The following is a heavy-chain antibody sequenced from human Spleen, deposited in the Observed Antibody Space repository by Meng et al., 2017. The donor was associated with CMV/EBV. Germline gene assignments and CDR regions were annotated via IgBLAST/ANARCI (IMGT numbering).Heavy chain of an antibody. CDR2: ISSSGNTI. Sequence: LSLTCAVYGGSFSDSYWSWIRQAPGKGLEWVSYISSSGNTIFYADSVKGRFTISRDNAKNSLYLQMNSLRAEDTAVYYCASIYCSSTSCYPQYFDYWGQGTLVTVS. D-gene: IGHD2-2*01. V-gene: IGHV3-11*04. J-gene: IGHJ4*02. CDR1: GGSFSDSY. CDR3: ASIYCSSTSCYPQYFDY.